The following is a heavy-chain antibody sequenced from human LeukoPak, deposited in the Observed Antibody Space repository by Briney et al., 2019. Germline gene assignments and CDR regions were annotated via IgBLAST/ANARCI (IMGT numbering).Heavy chain of an antibody. J-gene: IGHJ6*04. CDR3: AELGITMIGGV. D-gene: IGHD3-10*02. CDR1: GDTFGRYW. CDR2: INQHGSEK. Sequence: GGPLSLSCAPSGDTFGRYWMGWVRQAPGKGLEGVANINQHGSEKYYGDSVKGRFTISRDNAKNSLYLQMNSLRAEDTAVYYCAELGITMIGGVWGKGTTVTISS. V-gene: IGHV3-7*01.